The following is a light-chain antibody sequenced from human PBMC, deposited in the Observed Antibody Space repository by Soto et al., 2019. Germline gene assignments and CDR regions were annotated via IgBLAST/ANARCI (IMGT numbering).Light chain of an antibody. Sequence: DIQMTQSPSTLSPSVGDRLTITCRASQSISDWLAWHQQKPGKXPXXLISKASTLESGVPSRFSGSGSGTEFTLTISSLQPDDFATYYCQQYNSYRMFGQGTKVDIK. J-gene: IGKJ1*01. V-gene: IGKV1-5*03. CDR2: KAS. CDR1: QSISDW. CDR3: QQYNSYRM.